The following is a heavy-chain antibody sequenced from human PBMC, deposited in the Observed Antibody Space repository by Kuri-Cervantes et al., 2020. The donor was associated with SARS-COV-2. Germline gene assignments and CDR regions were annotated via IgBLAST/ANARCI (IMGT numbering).Heavy chain of an antibody. J-gene: IGHJ5*02. Sequence: SETLSLTCAVCGGSFSGYYWSWIRQPPGRGLEWIGYIYYSGSTNYNPSLKSRVTISVDTSKNQFSLQLSSVTAADTAVYYCARGGACSSTSCYYWFDPWGQGTLVTVSS. D-gene: IGHD2-2*01. CDR3: ARGGACSSTSCYYWFDP. CDR1: GGSFSGYY. CDR2: IYYSGST. V-gene: IGHV4-59*08.